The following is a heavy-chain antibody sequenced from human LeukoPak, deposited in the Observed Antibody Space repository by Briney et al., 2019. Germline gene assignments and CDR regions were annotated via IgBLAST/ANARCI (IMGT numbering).Heavy chain of an antibody. J-gene: IGHJ6*03. V-gene: IGHV4-59*01. CDR3: ARGGSRSPFYYYHYMDG. CDR2: IYYSGST. D-gene: IGHD6-6*01. CDR1: GGSISSYY. Sequence: SETLSLTCTVSGGSISSYYWSWIRRPPGKGLEWIGYIYYSGSTNHNPSLKSRVTISVDTSKNQVSLKMSSVTAADTAVYYCARGGSRSPFYYYHYMDGWGKGTTVTVSS.